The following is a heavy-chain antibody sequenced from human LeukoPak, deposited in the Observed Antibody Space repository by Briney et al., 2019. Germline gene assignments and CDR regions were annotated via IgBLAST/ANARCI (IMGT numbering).Heavy chain of an antibody. CDR1: GYSFTSYW. V-gene: IGHV5-51*01. CDR3: ARHPRYYDSSGYYSQGLFAFDY. D-gene: IGHD3-22*01. CDR2: IYPGDSDT. Sequence: GESLKISCKGSGYSFTSYWIGWVRQMPGKGLEWMGIIYPGDSDTRYSPSFQGQVTISADKSISTAYLQWSSLKASDTAMYYCARHPRYYDSSGYYSQGLFAFDYWGQGTLVTVSA. J-gene: IGHJ4*02.